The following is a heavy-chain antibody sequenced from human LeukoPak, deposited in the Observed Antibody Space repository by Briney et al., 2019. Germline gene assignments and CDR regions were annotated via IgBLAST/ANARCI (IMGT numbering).Heavy chain of an antibody. Sequence: GRSLGLSCAASGFTFSSYAMHWVRQAPGKGLEWVAVISYDGSNKYYADSVKGRFTISRDNSKNTLYLQMNSLRAEDTAVYYCARDQIAAALFDYWGQGTLVTVSS. J-gene: IGHJ4*02. D-gene: IGHD6-13*01. V-gene: IGHV3-30*04. CDR2: ISYDGSNK. CDR3: ARDQIAAALFDY. CDR1: GFTFSSYA.